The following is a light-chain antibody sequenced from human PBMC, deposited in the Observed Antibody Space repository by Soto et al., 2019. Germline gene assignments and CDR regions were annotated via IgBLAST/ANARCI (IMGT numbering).Light chain of an antibody. CDR1: QRVSTF. CDR3: QQRENWPLT. V-gene: IGKV3-11*01. Sequence: EIVLPPSPTTLSLSPWEIATLSCRASQRVSTFLAWDQQKPGQAPRLVIYDASSRATGIPARFSGSGSGTDFTLTISSLEPEDFAVYYCQQRENWPLTFGGGTKVEIK. CDR2: DAS. J-gene: IGKJ4*01.